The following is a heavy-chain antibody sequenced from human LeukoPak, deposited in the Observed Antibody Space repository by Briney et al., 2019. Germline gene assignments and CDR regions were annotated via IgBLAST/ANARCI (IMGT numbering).Heavy chain of an antibody. CDR1: GFTFTTYW. D-gene: IGHD3-10*01. CDR2: IKQDGTEK. V-gene: IGHV3-7*01. J-gene: IGHJ4*02. CDR3: ARVAKYYYGSETYYFFEH. Sequence: GGSLRLSCAASGFTFTTYWMSWVRQAPGKGLEWVANIKQDGTEKYYVDSVKGRFTISRDNAKNSLNLQMNSLRVEGTAVYYCARVAKYYYGSETYYFFEHWGQGTPVTASS.